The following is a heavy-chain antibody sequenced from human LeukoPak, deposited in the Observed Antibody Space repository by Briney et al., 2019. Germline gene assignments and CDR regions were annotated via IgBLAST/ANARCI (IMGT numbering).Heavy chain of an antibody. CDR2: IWYDGSNK. D-gene: IGHD4-17*01. Sequence: GGSLRLSCAASGFTFSSYGMHWVRQAPGKGLEWVAVIWYDGSNKYYADSVKGRFTISRDNSKNTLYLQMNSLRAEDTAVYYCARDRGAGDYPLGAFGIWGQGTMVTVSS. CDR3: ARDRGAGDYPLGAFGI. J-gene: IGHJ3*02. CDR1: GFTFSSYG. V-gene: IGHV3-33*01.